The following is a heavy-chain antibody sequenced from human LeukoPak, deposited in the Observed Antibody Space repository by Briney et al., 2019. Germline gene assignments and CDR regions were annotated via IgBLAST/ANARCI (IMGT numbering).Heavy chain of an antibody. Sequence: GGSLRLSCAASGFTFSSYSVNWVRQAPGKGLEWVSSISSSSSYIYYADSVKGRFTISRDNAKNSLYLQMNSLRAEDTAVYYCASSGHGGSLLIYWGQGTLVTVSS. CDR2: ISSSSSYI. CDR3: ASSGHGGSLLIY. V-gene: IGHV3-21*01. CDR1: GFTFSSYS. J-gene: IGHJ4*02. D-gene: IGHD2-15*01.